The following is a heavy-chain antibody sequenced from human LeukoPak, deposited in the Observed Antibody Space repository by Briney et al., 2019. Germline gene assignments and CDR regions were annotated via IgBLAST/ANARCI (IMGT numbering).Heavy chain of an antibody. CDR2: ISGSGGST. J-gene: IGHJ3*02. CDR3: AKEKQWLVLISDAFDI. CDR1: GFTFSSYA. V-gene: IGHV3-23*01. D-gene: IGHD6-19*01. Sequence: GGSLRLSCAASGFTFSSYAMSWVRQAPGKGLEWVSAISGSGGSTYYADSVKGRFTISRDNSKNTLYLQMNSLRAEDTAVYYCAKEKQWLVLISDAFDIWGQGTMVNVSS.